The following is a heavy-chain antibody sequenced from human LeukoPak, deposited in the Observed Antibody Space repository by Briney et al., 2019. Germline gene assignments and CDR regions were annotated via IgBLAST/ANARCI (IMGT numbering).Heavy chain of an antibody. CDR2: TRNKANSYTT. Sequence: GGSLRLSCAASGFTFSDHYMDWVRQAPGKGLEWVGRTRNKANSYTTEYAASVKGRFTISRDDSKNSLYLQMNSLKTEDTAVYYCARGPDGRRYSLDYWGQGTLVTVSS. J-gene: IGHJ4*02. CDR1: GFTFSDHY. V-gene: IGHV3-72*01. D-gene: IGHD5-18*01. CDR3: ARGPDGRRYSLDY.